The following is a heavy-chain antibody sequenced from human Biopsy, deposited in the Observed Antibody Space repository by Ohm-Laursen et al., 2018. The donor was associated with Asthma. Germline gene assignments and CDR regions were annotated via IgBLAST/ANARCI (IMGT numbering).Heavy chain of an antibody. CDR1: GDYINSGGYL. CDR3: SRMNTLIQAANYYSYGMDV. J-gene: IGHJ6*02. V-gene: IGHV4-30-2*01. Sequence: TLSLTCIISGDYINSGGYLWEWVRQPPGEDPGRVGSLFSNGTPHYNPSLNSRTTISVDRSKRQFFLKVNSVTAADTAVYYCSRMNTLIQAANYYSYGMDVWGQGTTVTVSS. CDR2: LFSNGTP. D-gene: IGHD2-21*01.